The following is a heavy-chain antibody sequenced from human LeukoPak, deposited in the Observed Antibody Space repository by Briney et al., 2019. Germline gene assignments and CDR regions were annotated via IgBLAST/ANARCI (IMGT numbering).Heavy chain of an antibody. CDR1: GFTFNSFA. V-gene: IGHV3-23*01. D-gene: IGHD2-8*02. CDR3: WKGFLGACTGATWYYFDS. CDR2: VTGYGGSN. Sequence: GGALRLSCAASGFTFNSFAINWVRQTPGKGLEGVSSVTGYGGSNYIADFVGGRFTFSRNNFKNKLFLQMNKLKGDDHAIYYRWKGFLGACTGATWYYFDSWGQGTLVTVSS. J-gene: IGHJ4*02.